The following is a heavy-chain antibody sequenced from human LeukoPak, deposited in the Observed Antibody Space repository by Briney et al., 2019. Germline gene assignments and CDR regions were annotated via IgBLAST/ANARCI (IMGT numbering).Heavy chain of an antibody. CDR2: INPNSGGT. V-gene: IGHV1-2*02. CDR3: ARTVLAATPDYNWSDP. Sequence: ASVKVSCKASGYTFTAYYMHWVRQAPGQGLEWLGWINPNSGGTNYAQKFQGRVTMTRDTSIGTTYMELSSLTSDDTAVYYCARTVLAATPDYNWSDPWGQGTLVTVSS. D-gene: IGHD2-15*01. J-gene: IGHJ5*02. CDR1: GYTFTAYY.